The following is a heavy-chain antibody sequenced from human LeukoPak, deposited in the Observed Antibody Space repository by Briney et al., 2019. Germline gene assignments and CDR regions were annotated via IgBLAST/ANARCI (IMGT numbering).Heavy chain of an antibody. CDR3: ARDARSSWYFDF. J-gene: IGHJ4*02. CDR2: IYYSGST. V-gene: IGHV4-59*01. D-gene: IGHD6-13*01. CDR1: GGPISSYY. Sequence: PSETLSLTCTVSGGPISSYYWSWIRQPPGKGREWIGYIYYSGSTNYNPSLKSQVTISVDTSKNQFSLKVSSVTAADTAVYYRARDARSSWYFDFWGQGTLVTVSS.